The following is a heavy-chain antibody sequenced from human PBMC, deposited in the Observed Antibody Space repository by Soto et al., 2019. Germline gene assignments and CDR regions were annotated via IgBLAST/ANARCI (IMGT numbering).Heavy chain of an antibody. V-gene: IGHV3-33*01. CDR1: GFTFSSYG. Sequence: LRLSCAASGFTFSSYGMHWVRQAPGKGLEWVAVIWYDGSNKYYADSVKGRFTISIDNSKNTLYLQMNSLRDEDTAIYYCARKGDDYDLFDYWGQGTLVTVSS. D-gene: IGHD4-17*01. J-gene: IGHJ4*02. CDR2: IWYDGSNK. CDR3: ARKGDDYDLFDY.